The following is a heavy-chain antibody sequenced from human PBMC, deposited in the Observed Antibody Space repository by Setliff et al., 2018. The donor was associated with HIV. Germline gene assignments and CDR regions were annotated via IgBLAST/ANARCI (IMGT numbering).Heavy chain of an antibody. Sequence: PSETLSLTCTVSGGSITRSSYYWAWIRQPPGKGLEWIGNIFYSGHTFYNPSLRSRVTISVDTSKNQFSLKLSSVTAADTAVYYWARGVAAAGLWGQGTLVTVSS. CDR1: GGSITRSSYY. J-gene: IGHJ4*02. CDR2: IFYSGHT. D-gene: IGHD6-13*01. V-gene: IGHV4-39*07. CDR3: ARGVAAAGL.